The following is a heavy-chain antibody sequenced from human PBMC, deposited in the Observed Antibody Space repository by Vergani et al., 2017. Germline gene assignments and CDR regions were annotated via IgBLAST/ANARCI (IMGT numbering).Heavy chain of an antibody. CDR1: GFTFSDYY. J-gene: IGHJ6*03. Sequence: QVQLVESGGGLVKPGGSLRLSCAASGFTFSDYYMSWIRQAPGKGLEWVSYISSSGSTIYYADSVKGRFTISRDNAKNSLYLQMNGLRAEDTAVYYCARGVGEDFWSGYYISYYYYMDVWGKGTTVTVSS. CDR3: ARGVGEDFWSGYYISYYYYMDV. V-gene: IGHV3-11*01. D-gene: IGHD3-3*01. CDR2: ISSSGSTI.